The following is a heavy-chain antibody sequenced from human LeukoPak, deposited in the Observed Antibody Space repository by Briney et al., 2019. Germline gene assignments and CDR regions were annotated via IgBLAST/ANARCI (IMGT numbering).Heavy chain of an antibody. D-gene: IGHD1-26*01. Sequence: GGSLRLSCAASGFIFSSYEMAWVRHAPGKGLEYISHVSRSGDTKHRADSVKGRFTISRDNAENSLFLQMNSLRVEDTAIYYCARSVGGYFYFYMDVWGKGTTVTISS. CDR2: VSRSGDTK. J-gene: IGHJ6*03. CDR3: ARSVGGYFYFYMDV. CDR1: GFIFSSYE. V-gene: IGHV3-48*03.